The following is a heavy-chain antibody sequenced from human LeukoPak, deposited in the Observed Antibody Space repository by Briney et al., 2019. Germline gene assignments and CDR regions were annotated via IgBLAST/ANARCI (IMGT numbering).Heavy chain of an antibody. CDR2: ISSNGDTT. Sequence: PGGSLRLSCVVSRLTFSRYAMHWVRQAPGKGLEYVPAISSNGDTTYYANSVKGRFTISRDNAKNSLYLQMNSLRAEDTAVYYCARDKNPKGFDYWGQGTLVTVSS. J-gene: IGHJ4*02. CDR1: RLTFSRYA. D-gene: IGHD1-14*01. V-gene: IGHV3-64*04. CDR3: ARDKNPKGFDY.